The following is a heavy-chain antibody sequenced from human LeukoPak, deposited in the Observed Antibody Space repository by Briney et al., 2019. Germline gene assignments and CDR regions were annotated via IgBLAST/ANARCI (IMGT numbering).Heavy chain of an antibody. CDR2: IKSKTDGGTT. Sequence: PGGSLRLSCAASGFIFTNAWMSWVRQAPGEGLEWVGRIKSKTDGGTTDYAASVKGRFTISREDLKNTVYLQMNSLKTEDTAVYYCTTDKSRWGQGTLVTVSS. CDR1: GFIFTNAW. CDR3: TTDKSR. J-gene: IGHJ4*02. V-gene: IGHV3-15*01. D-gene: IGHD2-2*01.